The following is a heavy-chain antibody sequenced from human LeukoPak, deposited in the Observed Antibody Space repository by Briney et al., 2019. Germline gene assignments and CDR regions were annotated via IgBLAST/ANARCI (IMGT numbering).Heavy chain of an antibody. CDR3: VAAAGSFDY. D-gene: IGHD6-13*01. CDR2: ISCFGVST. J-gene: IGHJ4*02. V-gene: IGHV3-23*01. Sequence: CVSPISCFGVSTYYAASVKGPFTISIDNSKNTLYLQMNSLRAEDTAVYYCVAAAGSFDYWGQGTLVTVSS.